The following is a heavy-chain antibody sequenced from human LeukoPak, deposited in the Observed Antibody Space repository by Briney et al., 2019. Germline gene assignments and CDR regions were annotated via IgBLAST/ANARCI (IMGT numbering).Heavy chain of an antibody. CDR2: IKSKTDGGTT. V-gene: IGHV3-15*01. CDR3: TRRNSGSYQDY. J-gene: IGHJ4*02. D-gene: IGHD1-26*01. Sequence: GGSLRLSCAASGFTFSSYAMSWVRQAPGKGLEWVGRIKSKTDGGTTDYAAPVKGRFTISRDDSKNTLYLQMNSLKTEDTAVYYCTRRNSGSYQDYWGQGTLVTVSS. CDR1: GFTFSSYA.